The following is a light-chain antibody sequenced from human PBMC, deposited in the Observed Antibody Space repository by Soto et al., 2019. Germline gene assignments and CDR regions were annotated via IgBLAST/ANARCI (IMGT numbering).Light chain of an antibody. V-gene: IGKV3-15*01. J-gene: IGKJ5*01. Sequence: EIVMTQSPTTLSVXXXXXXXXXXISSQSVSSNLAWYQQKPGQAPRLLIYGASTRATGIPARFSGSGSGTEFTLTISSLQSEDFAVYYCQQYNNWPPITFGQGTRLEIK. CDR3: QQYNNWPPIT. CDR2: GAS. CDR1: QSVSSN.